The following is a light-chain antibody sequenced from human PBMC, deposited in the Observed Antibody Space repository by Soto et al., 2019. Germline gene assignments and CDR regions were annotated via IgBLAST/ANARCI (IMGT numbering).Light chain of an antibody. V-gene: IGKV3-11*01. CDR3: QQRRSWPPTIT. CDR2: DAS. CDR1: QSVSSY. J-gene: IGKJ5*01. Sequence: EIVLTQSPATLSLSPGERATLSFRASQSVSSYLLWYHPKPGQAPRLLIXDASYRATVIPPRFSGSGSGTDFTLTISSLEPEDFAVYYCQQRRSWPPTITFGQGTRLEIK.